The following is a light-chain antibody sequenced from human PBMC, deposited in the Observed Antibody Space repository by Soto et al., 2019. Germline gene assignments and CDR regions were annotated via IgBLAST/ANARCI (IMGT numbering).Light chain of an antibody. Sequence: EIVLTQSPGTLSLSPWERATLSCRASQSVSSSYLAWYQQKPGQAPRLLIYGASSRATGIPDRFSGSGSGTDFTLTISRLEPEDFALYYCQHYYGTSPISFGQGTRLEIK. CDR1: QSVSSSY. CDR2: GAS. CDR3: QHYYGTSPIS. V-gene: IGKV3-20*01. J-gene: IGKJ5*01.